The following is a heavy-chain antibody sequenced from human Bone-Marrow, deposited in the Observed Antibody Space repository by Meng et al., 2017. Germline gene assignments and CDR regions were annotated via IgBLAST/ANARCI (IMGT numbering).Heavy chain of an antibody. CDR2: KFHDGTT. V-gene: IGHV4-61*01. D-gene: IGHD1-26*01. Sequence: QAQLQGSGPGLGRPSETLSLTCTVSGGSVSSGPYYWTWVRQPPGKGLEWIGYKFHDGTTNYNPSLKSRVTMSVDASKKQFSLNLSSVTAADTAVYYCARDNMGSIDYWGQGTLVTVSS. CDR3: ARDNMGSIDY. CDR1: GGSVSSGPYY. J-gene: IGHJ4*02.